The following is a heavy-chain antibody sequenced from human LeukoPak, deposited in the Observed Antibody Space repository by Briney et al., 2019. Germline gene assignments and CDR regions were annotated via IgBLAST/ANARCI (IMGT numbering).Heavy chain of an antibody. CDR1: GGFISSSSYY. CDR3: ARSTSHNYYDSSGYGYYFDF. J-gene: IGHJ4*02. CDR2: IYYSGNT. D-gene: IGHD3-22*01. V-gene: IGHV4-39*01. Sequence: SETLSLTCTVSGGFISSSSYYWGWIRQPPGKGLEWIGSIYYSGNTYYNPSLKSRVTISVDTSKNQFSLKLSSVTAADTAVYYCARSTSHNYYDSSGYGYYFDFWGQGTLVTVSP.